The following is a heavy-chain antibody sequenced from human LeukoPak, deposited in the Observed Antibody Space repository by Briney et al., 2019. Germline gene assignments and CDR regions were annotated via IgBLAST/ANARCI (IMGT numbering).Heavy chain of an antibody. CDR1: GGSFSGYY. CDR3: ARGLSNYTYDY. D-gene: IGHD4-11*01. V-gene: IGHV4-34*01. CDR2: INHSGTT. Sequence: PSETLSLTCAVYGGSFSGYYWSWIRHPPGKGMGWIGEINHSGTTNYNPSLKGRVTISVGTSKNQFSLKLSSVTAADTAVYYCARGLSNYTYDYWGQGTLVTVSS. J-gene: IGHJ4*02.